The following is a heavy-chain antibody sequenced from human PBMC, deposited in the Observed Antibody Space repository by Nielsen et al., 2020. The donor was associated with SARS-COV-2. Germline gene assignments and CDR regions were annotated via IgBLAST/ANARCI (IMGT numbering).Heavy chain of an antibody. D-gene: IGHD4-23*01. Sequence: PGKGLEWIGYIYYSGSTYYNPSLKSRVTISVDTSKNQFSLKLSSVTAADTAVYYCARDQGYGGWAFDIWGQGTMVTVSS. V-gene: IGHV4-31*02. CDR2: IYYSGST. J-gene: IGHJ3*02. CDR3: ARDQGYGGWAFDI.